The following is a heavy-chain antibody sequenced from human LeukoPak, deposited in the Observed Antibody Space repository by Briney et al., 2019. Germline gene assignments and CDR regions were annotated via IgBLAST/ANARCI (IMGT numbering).Heavy chain of an antibody. D-gene: IGHD3-22*01. Sequence: ASVKVSCKASGYNFNSYGIRWVRQAPGQGLEWMGWISAYNGNTNYAQKLQDRVTMTTDTSTTTVYMELRSLRSDDTAVYYCARGSLDTISGFLRHWGQGTLVTVSS. V-gene: IGHV1-18*01. CDR3: ARGSLDTISGFLRH. CDR2: ISAYNGNT. J-gene: IGHJ4*02. CDR1: GYNFNSYG.